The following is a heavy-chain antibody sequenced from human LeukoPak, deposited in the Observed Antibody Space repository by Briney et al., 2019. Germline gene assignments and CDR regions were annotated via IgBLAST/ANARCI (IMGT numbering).Heavy chain of an antibody. CDR1: GGSFSDHY. V-gene: IGHV4-34*01. D-gene: IGHD1-26*01. J-gene: IGHJ4*02. Sequence: SETLSLTCAVYGGSFSDHYWSWIRQSPGKGLEWIGEINHSGSTNYNPSLKSRVTISVDTSKNQFSLKLSSVTAADTAVYYCARDRWELALDYWGQGTLVTVSS. CDR3: ARDRWELALDY. CDR2: INHSGST.